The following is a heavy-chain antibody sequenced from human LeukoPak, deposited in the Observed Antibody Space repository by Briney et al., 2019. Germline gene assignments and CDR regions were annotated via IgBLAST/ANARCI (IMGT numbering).Heavy chain of an antibody. V-gene: IGHV3-23*01. Sequence: GGTLRLSCAASGFTFSSYGMSWVRQAPGKGLEWVSAISGSGGSTYYADSVKGRFTISRDNSKNTLYLQRNSLRAEDTAVYYCAKSRWFGESAPFGHGYWGQGTLVTVSS. CDR3: AKSRWFGESAPFGHGY. J-gene: IGHJ4*02. CDR1: GFTFSSYG. D-gene: IGHD3-10*01. CDR2: ISGSGGST.